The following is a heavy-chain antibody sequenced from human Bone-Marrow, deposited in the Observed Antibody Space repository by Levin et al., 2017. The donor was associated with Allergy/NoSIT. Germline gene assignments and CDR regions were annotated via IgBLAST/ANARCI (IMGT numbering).Heavy chain of an antibody. J-gene: IGHJ3*02. CDR2: ISANNGNT. Sequence: ASVKVSCKASGYTFTSYGVGWVRQAPGQGLEWMAWISANNGNTVYAHNLQGRVTVTTETPTSTVYMELRSLRSDDTATYYCERKPTGLAFDIWGQGTMVIVSS. CDR3: ERKPTGLAFDI. V-gene: IGHV1-18*01. D-gene: IGHD6-19*01. CDR1: GYTFTSYG.